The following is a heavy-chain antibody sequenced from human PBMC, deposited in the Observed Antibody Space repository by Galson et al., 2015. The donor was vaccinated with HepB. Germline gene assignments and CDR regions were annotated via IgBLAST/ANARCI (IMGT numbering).Heavy chain of an antibody. J-gene: IGHJ6*02. D-gene: IGHD1-26*01. CDR2: IKEDGSEK. V-gene: IGHV3-7*01. Sequence: SLRLSCAASGFTFSNYWMNWVRQAPGKGLEWEANIKEDGSEKYYMDSVKGRFTISRDNAKNSFYLQMNSLKAEDTAVYYCARGKAGALGRYSFYTMDVWGQGTTVTVSS. CDR3: ARGKAGALGRYSFYTMDV. CDR1: GFTFSNYW.